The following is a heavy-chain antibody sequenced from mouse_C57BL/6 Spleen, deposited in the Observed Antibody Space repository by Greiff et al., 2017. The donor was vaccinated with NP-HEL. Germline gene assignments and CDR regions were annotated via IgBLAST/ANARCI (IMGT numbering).Heavy chain of an antibody. CDR1: GFTFSDYG. V-gene: IGHV5-17*01. CDR3: ARKDYGSSWAMDY. J-gene: IGHJ4*01. CDR2: ISSGSSTI. D-gene: IGHD1-1*01. Sequence: EVKVVESGGGLVKPGGSLKLSCAASGFTFSDYGMHWVRQAPEKGLEWVAYISSGSSTIYYADTVKGRFTISRDNAKNTLFLQMTSLRSEDTAMYYCARKDYGSSWAMDYWGQGTSVTVSS.